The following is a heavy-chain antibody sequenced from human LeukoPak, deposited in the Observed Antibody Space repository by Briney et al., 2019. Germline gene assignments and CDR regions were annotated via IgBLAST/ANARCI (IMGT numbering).Heavy chain of an antibody. CDR3: ARGLMYYDFWSGYYSGGWYFDY. CDR2: ISSSSSYI. J-gene: IGHJ4*02. V-gene: IGHV3-21*01. Sequence: GGSLRLSCAASGFAFSSYWMSWVRQAPGKGLEWVSSISSSSSYIYYADSVKGRFTISRDNAKNSLYLQMNSLRAEDTAVYYCARGLMYYDFWSGYYSGGWYFDYWGQGTLVTVSS. CDR1: GFAFSSYW. D-gene: IGHD3-3*01.